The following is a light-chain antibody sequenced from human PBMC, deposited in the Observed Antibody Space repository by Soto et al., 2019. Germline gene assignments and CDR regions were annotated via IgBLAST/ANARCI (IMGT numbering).Light chain of an antibody. J-gene: IGLJ2*01. CDR3: GTWDTSLSALV. CDR1: SSNIGKNY. Sequence: QSVLTQPPSVSAAPGQKVTISCSGSSSNIGKNYVSWYQRLPGTAPKLLIYDNNERSSGIPDRFSGSKSGTSATLGIAGLQTGDESDYYCGTWDTSLSALVFGGWTKLTVL. CDR2: DNN. V-gene: IGLV1-51*01.